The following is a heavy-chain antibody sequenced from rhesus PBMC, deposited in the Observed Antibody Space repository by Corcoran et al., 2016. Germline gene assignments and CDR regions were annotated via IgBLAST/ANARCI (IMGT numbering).Heavy chain of an antibody. CDR3: TSDRGGY. CDR1: GFTCSSYG. V-gene: IGHV3S16*01. CDR2: ISSASSYI. Sequence: EVQLVESGGGVVQPGGSLRLSCAASGFTCSSYGMRWVRQAPGKGLEWVSSISSASSYIYYADSVKGRFTISRDNAKNSLSLQMNSLRAEDTAVYYCTSDRGGYWGQGVLVTVSS. J-gene: IGHJ4*01.